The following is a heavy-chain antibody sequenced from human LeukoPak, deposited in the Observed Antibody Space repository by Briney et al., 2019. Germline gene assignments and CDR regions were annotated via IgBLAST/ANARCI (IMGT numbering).Heavy chain of an antibody. V-gene: IGHV4-4*02. D-gene: IGHD3-10*01. CDR3: ARNHRGRLARALDY. CDR1: GGSISSNNW. J-gene: IGHJ4*02. CDR2: IYHSGST. Sequence: SGTLSLTCGVSGGSISSNNWWSWVRQPPGKGLEWIGEIYHSGSTNYNPSLKSRVTISVDTSKNRFSLKLSSVTAADTAVYYCARNHRGRLARALDYWGQGTLVTVSS.